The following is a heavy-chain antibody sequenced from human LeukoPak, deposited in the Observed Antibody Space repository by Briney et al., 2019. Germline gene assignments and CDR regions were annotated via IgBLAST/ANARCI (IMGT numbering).Heavy chain of an antibody. J-gene: IGHJ3*02. CDR1: GFTFGDYA. V-gene: IGHV3-11*03. CDR2: ISSSSSYT. CDR3: AKIGSGYAFDI. D-gene: IGHD3-22*01. Sequence: GGSLRLSCTASGFTFGDYAMTWIRQAPGKGLEWVSYISSSSSYTNYADSVKGRFTISRDNAKNSLYLQMNSLRAEDTAVYYCAKIGSGYAFDIWGQGTMVTGSS.